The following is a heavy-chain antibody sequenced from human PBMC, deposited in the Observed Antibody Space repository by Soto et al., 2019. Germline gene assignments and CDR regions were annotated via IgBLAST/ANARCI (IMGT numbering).Heavy chain of an antibody. CDR1: GYTFTGYY. CDR3: SAVGTLLTPTYYYYGMDV. V-gene: IGHV1-2*02. D-gene: IGHD2-21*01. Sequence: ASVKVSCKASGYTFTGYYIQWVRQAPGQGLEWMGWINPNSGGTNYAQKFQGRVTMTRDMSISTAYMERSGLRSDDTAVYYCSAVGTLLTPTYYYYGMDVWGQGTTVPVSS. CDR2: INPNSGGT. J-gene: IGHJ6*02.